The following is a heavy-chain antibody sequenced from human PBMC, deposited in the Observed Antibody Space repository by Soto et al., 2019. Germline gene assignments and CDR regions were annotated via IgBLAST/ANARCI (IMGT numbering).Heavy chain of an antibody. CDR3: ARAMGVGFEWQQLDY. Sequence: QVQLVESGGGVVQPGRSLRLSCAASGFTFSNYAMHWVRQAPGKGLGWVAIIPYDGTKEYYADSVQGRFTISRDSSKNTLSLQMNSLRAEDTAMYFCARAMGVGFEWQQLDYWGQGTLVTVSS. CDR1: GFTFSNYA. V-gene: IGHV3-30-3*01. CDR2: IPYDGTKE. D-gene: IGHD6-13*01. J-gene: IGHJ4*02.